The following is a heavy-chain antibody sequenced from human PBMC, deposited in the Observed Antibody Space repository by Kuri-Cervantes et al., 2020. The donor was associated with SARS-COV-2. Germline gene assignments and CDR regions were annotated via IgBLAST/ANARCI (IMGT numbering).Heavy chain of an antibody. Sequence: SQTLSLTCAVYGGSFSGYYWSWIRQPPGKGLEWIGEINHSGSTNYNPSLKSRVTISVDTSKNQFSLKLSSVTAADTAVYYCARDRSRAYYYDSSGFGALGQGTLVTVSS. V-gene: IGHV4-34*01. CDR3: ARDRSRAYYYDSSGFGA. D-gene: IGHD3-22*01. CDR2: INHSGST. J-gene: IGHJ5*02. CDR1: GGSFSGYY.